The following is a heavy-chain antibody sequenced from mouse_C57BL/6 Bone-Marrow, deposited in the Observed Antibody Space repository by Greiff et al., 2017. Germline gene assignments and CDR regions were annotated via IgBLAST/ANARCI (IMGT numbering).Heavy chain of an antibody. J-gene: IGHJ2*01. CDR3: ARSVDSSGYYFDD. V-gene: IGHV1-50*01. CDR2: IDPSDSYT. D-gene: IGHD3-2*02. Sequence: QVQLQQPGAELVKPGASVKLSCKASGYTFTSYWMQWVKQRPGQGLEWIGEIDPSDSYTNYNQKFKGKATLTVDTSSSTAYMQLSSLTSEDSAVYYCARSVDSSGYYFDDWGQGTTLTVSS. CDR1: GYTFTSYW.